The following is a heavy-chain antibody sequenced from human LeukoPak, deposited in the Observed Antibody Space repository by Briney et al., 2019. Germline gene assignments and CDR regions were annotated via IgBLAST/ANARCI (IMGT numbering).Heavy chain of an antibody. J-gene: IGHJ4*02. CDR1: GFTFSDYY. Sequence: PGGSLRLSCAASGFTFSDYYMSWIRQAPGKGLEWVSYMSRNSYTNYAGSVKGRFTISRDNAKNSLYLQMASLRAEDTAVYYCARMGIAAVGAYYFDYWGQGTLVAVSS. CDR2: MSRNSYT. D-gene: IGHD6-13*01. V-gene: IGHV3-11*06. CDR3: ARMGIAAVGAYYFDY.